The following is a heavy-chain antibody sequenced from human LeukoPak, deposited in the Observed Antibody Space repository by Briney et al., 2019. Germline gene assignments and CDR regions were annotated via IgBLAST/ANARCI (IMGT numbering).Heavy chain of an antibody. J-gene: IGHJ5*02. D-gene: IGHD3-10*01. CDR2: IIPIFGTA. Sequence: ASVKVSCKASGGTFSSYAISWVRQAPGQGLEWMGGIIPIFGTANYAQKFQGRVTITADESTSTAYMELSSLRSDDTAVYYCARICPGEYGSGSYPSGSGRDWFDPWGQGTLVTVSS. V-gene: IGHV1-69*13. CDR1: GGTFSSYA. CDR3: ARICPGEYGSGSYPSGSGRDWFDP.